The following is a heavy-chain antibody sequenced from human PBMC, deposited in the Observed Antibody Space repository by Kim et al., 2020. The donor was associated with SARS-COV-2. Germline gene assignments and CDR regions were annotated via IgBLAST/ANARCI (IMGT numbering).Heavy chain of an antibody. CDR1: GFTLSSYE. Sequence: GGSLRLSCVASGFTLSSYEMNWVRQAPGKGLGWVSYISSSGSTIYYADSVKGRFTISRDNAKNSLYLQMNSLRAEDTAVYYCARDHALVALVSVVHYGMDVWGQGTTVTVSS. V-gene: IGHV3-48*03. CDR2: ISSSGSTI. J-gene: IGHJ6*02. D-gene: IGHD2-2*01. CDR3: ARDHALVALVSVVHYGMDV.